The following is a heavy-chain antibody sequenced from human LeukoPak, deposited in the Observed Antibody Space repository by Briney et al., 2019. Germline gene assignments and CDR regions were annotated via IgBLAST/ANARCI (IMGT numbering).Heavy chain of an antibody. Sequence: ASVKVSCKASGYTITNNYMHWVRQAPGQGLEWMGIINPSGGSTSYAQKFQGRVTMTRDMSTSTVYMELSSLRSADTAVYYCARDSSSSRWYYYYYYYMDVWGKGTTVTVS. J-gene: IGHJ6*03. CDR2: INPSGGST. D-gene: IGHD6-6*01. CDR3: ARDSSSSRWYYYYYYYMDV. CDR1: GYTITNNY. V-gene: IGHV1-46*01.